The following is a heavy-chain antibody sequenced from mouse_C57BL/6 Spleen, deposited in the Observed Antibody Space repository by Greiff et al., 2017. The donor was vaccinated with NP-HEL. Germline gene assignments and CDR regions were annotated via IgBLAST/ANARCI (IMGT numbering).Heavy chain of an antibody. CDR2: INPSSGYT. D-gene: IGHD2-5*01. CDR1: GYTFTSYT. J-gene: IGHJ4*01. Sequence: QVQLQQSGAELARPGASVKMSCKASGYTFTSYTMHWVKQRPGQGLEWIGYINPSSGYTKYNQKFKDKATLTADKSSSTAYMQLSSLTSEDSAVYYCARLGSNNAMDYWGQRTSVTVSS. V-gene: IGHV1-4*01. CDR3: ARLGSNNAMDY.